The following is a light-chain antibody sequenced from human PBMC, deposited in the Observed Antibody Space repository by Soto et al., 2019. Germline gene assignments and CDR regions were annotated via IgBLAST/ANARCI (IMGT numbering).Light chain of an antibody. CDR1: SSNIGSNH. V-gene: IGLV1-47*01. CDR2: GND. CDR3: AAWDDSLSGWV. Sequence: QAVLTQPPSTSGTPGQWVTISCSGSSSNIGSNHVYWYQQVPGTAPKLLIYGNDERPSGVPDRFSGSKSGTSASLAISGLRSEDEADYYCAAWDDSLSGWVFGGGTQLTVL. J-gene: IGLJ3*02.